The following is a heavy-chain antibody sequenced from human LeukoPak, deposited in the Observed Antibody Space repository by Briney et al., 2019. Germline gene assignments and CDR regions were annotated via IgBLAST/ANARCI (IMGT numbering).Heavy chain of an antibody. J-gene: IGHJ4*02. D-gene: IGHD4-17*01. CDR2: ISSSSSYI. CDR1: GFTFSSYS. Sequence: GGSLRLSCAASGFTFSSYSMNWVRQAPGKGLEWVSSISSSSSYIYYADSVKGRFTISRDNANNSLYLQMNSLRAEDTAVYYCASPDYGDSFFDYWGQGTLVTVSS. CDR3: ASPDYGDSFFDY. V-gene: IGHV3-21*01.